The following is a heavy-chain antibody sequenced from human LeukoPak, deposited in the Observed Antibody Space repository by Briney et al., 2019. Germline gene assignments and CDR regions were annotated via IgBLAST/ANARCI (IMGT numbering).Heavy chain of an antibody. V-gene: IGHV1-8*03. CDR1: GYTFTSYD. D-gene: IGHD3-16*01. CDR3: ARAYRHTLRRIMITFGGAPTMYYMDV. J-gene: IGHJ6*03. CDR2: MNPNSGNT. Sequence: GASVKVSCKASGYTFTSYDINWVRQATGQGLEWMGWMNPNSGNTGYAQKFQGRVTITRNTSISTAYMELSSLGSEDTAVYYCARAYRHTLRRIMITFGGAPTMYYMDVWGKGTTVTVSS.